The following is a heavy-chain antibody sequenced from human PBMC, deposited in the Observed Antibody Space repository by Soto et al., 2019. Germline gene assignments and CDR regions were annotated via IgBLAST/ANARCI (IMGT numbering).Heavy chain of an antibody. D-gene: IGHD6-6*01. CDR3: AKESLPYSSSPRIRYYYYGMDV. CDR1: GFTFSSYG. J-gene: IGHJ6*02. V-gene: IGHV3-30*18. CDR2: ISYDGSNK. Sequence: PLGGSLRLSCAASGFTFSSYGMHWVRQAPGKGLEWVAVISYDGSNKYYADSVKGRFTISRDNSKNTLYLQMNSLRAEDTAVYYCAKESLPYSSSPRIRYYYYGMDVWGQGTTVTVSS.